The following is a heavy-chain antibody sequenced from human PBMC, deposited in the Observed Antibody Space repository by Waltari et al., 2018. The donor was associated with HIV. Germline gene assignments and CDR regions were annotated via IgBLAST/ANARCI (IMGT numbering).Heavy chain of an antibody. CDR1: GYTFTGYY. CDR3: ARVAIRIAVAGPDAFDI. Sequence: QVQLVQSGAEVKKPGASVKVSCKASGYTFTGYYMHWGGQAPGQGLEWMGRINPNSGGTNYAQKFQGRVTMTRDTSISTAYMELSRLRSDDTAVYYCARVAIRIAVAGPDAFDIWGQGTMVTVSS. V-gene: IGHV1-2*06. CDR2: INPNSGGT. D-gene: IGHD6-19*01. J-gene: IGHJ3*02.